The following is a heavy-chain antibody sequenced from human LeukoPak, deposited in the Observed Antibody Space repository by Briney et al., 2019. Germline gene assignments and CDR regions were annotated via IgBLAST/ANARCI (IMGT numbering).Heavy chain of an antibody. CDR1: GGSFSGYY. Sequence: PSETLSLTCAVYGGSFSGYYWSWIRQPPGKGLEWIGEINHSGSTNYNPSLKSRVIISVDTSKNQFSLKLSSVTAADTAVYYCARERITMVRGVITNWGQGTLVTVSS. CDR3: ARERITMVRGVITN. CDR2: INHSGST. J-gene: IGHJ4*02. D-gene: IGHD3-10*01. V-gene: IGHV4-34*01.